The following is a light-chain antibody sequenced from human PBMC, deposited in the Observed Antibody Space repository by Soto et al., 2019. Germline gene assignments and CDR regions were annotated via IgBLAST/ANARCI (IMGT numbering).Light chain of an antibody. J-gene: IGLJ3*02. V-gene: IGLV1-40*01. CDR3: QSYDSSLSGSV. CDR2: GNS. CDR1: SSNIGAGYD. Sequence: QSVLTQPPSVSGAPGHRVTTSCTGSSSNIGAGYDVHWYQQLPGTAPKLLIYGNSNRPSGVPDRFSGSKSGTSASLAITGLQAEDEADYYCQSYDSSLSGSVFGGGTQLTVL.